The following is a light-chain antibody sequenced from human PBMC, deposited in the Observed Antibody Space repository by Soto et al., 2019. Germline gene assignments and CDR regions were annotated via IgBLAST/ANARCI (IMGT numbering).Light chain of an antibody. Sequence: SVLTQPPSVSAAPGQKVTISCSGSSSNIGNNYVSWYQQLPGTAPKLLIYDNNKRPSGIPDRFSGSKSGASATLGITGLQTGDEADYYCGTWDNSLSAVVFGGGTKLTGL. V-gene: IGLV1-51*01. J-gene: IGLJ2*01. CDR2: DNN. CDR1: SSNIGNNY. CDR3: GTWDNSLSAVV.